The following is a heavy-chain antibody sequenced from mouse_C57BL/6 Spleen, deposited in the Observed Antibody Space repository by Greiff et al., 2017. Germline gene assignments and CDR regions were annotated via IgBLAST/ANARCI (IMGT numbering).Heavy chain of an antibody. D-gene: IGHD4-1*01. CDR2: IDPSDSET. CDR1: GYTFTSYW. Sequence: QVQLQQPGAELVRPGSSVKLSCKASGYTFTSYWMHWVKQRPIQGLEWIGNIDPSDSETHYNQKFKDKATLTVDKSSSTAYMQLSSLTSEDSAVYYCARSWDAAMDYGSQGTSVTVSS. CDR3: ARSWDAAMDY. J-gene: IGHJ4*01. V-gene: IGHV1-52*01.